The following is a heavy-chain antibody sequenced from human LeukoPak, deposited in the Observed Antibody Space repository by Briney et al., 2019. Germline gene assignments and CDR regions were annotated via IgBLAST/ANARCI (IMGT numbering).Heavy chain of an antibody. J-gene: IGHJ4*02. D-gene: IGHD3-10*01. CDR2: VKSKASGETA. Sequence: GGSLRLSCAASGFSISNDWMSWVRQAPGKGLEWIGRVKSKASGETADYAAPVKGRFTISRDDAKNTLYLQMNSLKTEDTAVYYCTLIKGWGSGSYYLDYWGQGTLVTVSS. CDR3: TLIKGWGSGSYYLDY. CDR1: GFSISNDW. V-gene: IGHV3-15*01.